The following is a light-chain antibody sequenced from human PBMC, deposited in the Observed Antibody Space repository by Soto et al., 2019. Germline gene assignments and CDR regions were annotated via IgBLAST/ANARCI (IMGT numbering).Light chain of an antibody. J-gene: IGKJ1*01. Sequence: IILTQSPDTLSLSPGEGATLSCRASQTVSSNYLAWCQQRPGQAPRLLIYGASTRAAGIPDRFSGSGSGTDFTLTITRLEPEDFAVYYCQQYGSSGTFGQGTKVDIK. CDR1: QTVSSNY. V-gene: IGKV3-20*01. CDR2: GAS. CDR3: QQYGSSGT.